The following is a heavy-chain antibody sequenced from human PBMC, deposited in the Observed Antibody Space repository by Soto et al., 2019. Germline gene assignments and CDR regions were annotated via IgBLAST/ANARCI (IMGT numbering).Heavy chain of an antibody. J-gene: IGHJ6*01. CDR3: AKVRAVSIFEVFTNPSN. D-gene: IGHD3-3*02. V-gene: IGHV3-23*01. CDR1: GITFSSSA. Sequence: GGSLRLSCTVSGITFSSSAMHWVRQAPGKGLEWVSGISGNGGGTYYADSLKGRFTISRDNSEKTVYLQMTSLTADDTAEYYYAKVRAVSIFEVFTNPSNWG. CDR2: ISGNGGGT.